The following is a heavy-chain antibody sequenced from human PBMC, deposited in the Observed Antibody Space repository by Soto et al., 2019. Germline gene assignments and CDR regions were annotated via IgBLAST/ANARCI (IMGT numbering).Heavy chain of an antibody. J-gene: IGHJ5*02. CDR2: INPSGGST. CDR3: XRNRXXDNWFDP. V-gene: IGHV1-46*01. Sequence: QVQLVQSGAEVKKPGASVKVSCKASGYTFTSYYMHWVRQAPGQGLEWMGIINPSGGSTSYAQKFQGRXTXXXXXXTXXXYXXXXXXXXXDTAVXYXXRNRXXDNWFDPWGQGTLVTVSS. CDR1: GYTFTSYY.